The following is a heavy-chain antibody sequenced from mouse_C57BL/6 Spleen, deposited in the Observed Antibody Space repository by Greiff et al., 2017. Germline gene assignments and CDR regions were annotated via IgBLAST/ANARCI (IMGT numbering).Heavy chain of an antibody. J-gene: IGHJ2*01. CDR1: GYTFTSYG. CDR3: AREGESWDDFDY. D-gene: IGHD4-1*01. CDR2: IYPRSGNT. Sequence: VQRVESGAELARPGASVKLSCKASGYTFTSYGISWVKQRTGQGLEWIGEIYPRSGNTYYNEKFKRKATLTADKSSSTAYMELRSLTSEDSAVYFCAREGESWDDFDYWGQGTTLTVSS. V-gene: IGHV1-81*01.